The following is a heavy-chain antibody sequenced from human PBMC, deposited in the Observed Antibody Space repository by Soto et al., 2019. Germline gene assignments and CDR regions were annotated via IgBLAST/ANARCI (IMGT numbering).Heavy chain of an antibody. CDR3: GKDLMGEQWLGVMHY. V-gene: IGHV3-30*18. D-gene: IGHD6-19*01. CDR1: GFSFSDYG. Sequence: QVQLEESGGNGIQPGRSLRLSCAASGFSFSDYGMHWVRQAPGKGLESVALLSYDGDKEYYADSAKGRFTISRDNSKNTVFLQMNSLRPEDTAVYYCGKDLMGEQWLGVMHYWGQGTLVIVSS. J-gene: IGHJ4*02. CDR2: LSYDGDKE.